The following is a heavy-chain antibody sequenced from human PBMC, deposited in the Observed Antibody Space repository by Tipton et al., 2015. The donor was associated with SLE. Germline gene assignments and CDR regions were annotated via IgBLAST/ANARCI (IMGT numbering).Heavy chain of an antibody. Sequence: QSGPEVKKPGASVKVSCKASGYTFTSYAMHWVRQAPGQRLEWIGWINAGNGNTKYSQKFQGRVTITRDTSASTAYMELSSLISEDTVVYYGAGVPYGGGAFDIWGQGTMVPVSS. V-gene: IGHV1-3*01. J-gene: IGHJ3*02. CDR2: INAGNGNT. CDR1: GYTFTSYA. CDR3: AGVPYGGGAFDI. D-gene: IGHD4-17*01.